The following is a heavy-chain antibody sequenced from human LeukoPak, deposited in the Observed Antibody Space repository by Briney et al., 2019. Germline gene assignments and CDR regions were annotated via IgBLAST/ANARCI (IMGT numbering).Heavy chain of an antibody. Sequence: PGGSLRLSCAASGFTFSSYAMHWVRQAPGKGLEWVAVISYDGSNKYYADSVKGRFTISRDNSKNTLYLQMNSLRAEDTAVYYCAREEGSWYGAIDYWGQGTLVTVSS. V-gene: IGHV3-30*04. D-gene: IGHD6-13*01. J-gene: IGHJ4*02. CDR1: GFTFSSYA. CDR3: AREEGSWYGAIDY. CDR2: ISYDGSNK.